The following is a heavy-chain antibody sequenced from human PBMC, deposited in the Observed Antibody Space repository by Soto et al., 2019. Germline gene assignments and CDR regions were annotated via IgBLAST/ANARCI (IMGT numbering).Heavy chain of an antibody. J-gene: IGHJ4*02. CDR3: AHTWGLPFDY. Sequence: QITLKESGPPLVKPTQTLTLTCTYSGFSLRTTGVGVGWIRQPPGKAPEWLGIIYWNDDKRYSPSLKSRFTLTSDISKSQVVLTMTNMDPVDTATYYCAHTWGLPFDYWGQGTLVIVSS. CDR2: IYWNDDK. CDR1: GFSLRTTGVG. V-gene: IGHV2-5*01. D-gene: IGHD3-16*01.